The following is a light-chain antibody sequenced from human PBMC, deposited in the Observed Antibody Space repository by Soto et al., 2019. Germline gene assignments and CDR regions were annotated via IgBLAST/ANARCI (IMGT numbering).Light chain of an antibody. V-gene: IGKV1-33*01. CDR3: QQHDNFIT. CDR1: QDISNY. J-gene: IGKJ5*01. CDR2: DAS. Sequence: DIQMTHSPSSLSASVGDIVTITCQTSQDISNYLNWYQQKPGKAPKLLIYDASNLETGVPSRFSGSGSGTDFSFTISSLQPEDIATYLCQQHDNFITFGQGTRLEIK.